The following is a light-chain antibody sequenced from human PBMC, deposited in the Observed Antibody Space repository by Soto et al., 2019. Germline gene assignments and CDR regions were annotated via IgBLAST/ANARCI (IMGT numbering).Light chain of an antibody. CDR3: CSYAGNSYV. CDR1: SSDVGGYNY. CDR2: DVT. V-gene: IGLV2-11*01. Sequence: QSVLTQPRSVSGSPGQSVTISCTGTSSDVGGYNYVSWYQQYPGKAPKVMIYDVTKRPSGVPDRFSGSKSGNTASLTISGLQAEDEGDYYCCSYAGNSYVFGTGTKVTVL. J-gene: IGLJ1*01.